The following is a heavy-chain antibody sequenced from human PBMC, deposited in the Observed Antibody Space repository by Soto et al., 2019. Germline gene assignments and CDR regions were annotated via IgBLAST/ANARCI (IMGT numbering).Heavy chain of an antibody. D-gene: IGHD3-3*01. J-gene: IGHJ6*03. CDR3: ARGQNFWSGYYSYYYMDV. V-gene: IGHV4-34*01. CDR1: GGSFSGYY. Sequence: QVQLQQWGAGLLKPSETLSLTCAVYGGSFSGYYWSWIRQPPGKGLEWIGEINHSGSTNYNPSLKSQVTISVDTSKNQFSLKLSSVTAADTAVYYCARGQNFWSGYYSYYYMDVWGKGTTVTVSS. CDR2: INHSGST.